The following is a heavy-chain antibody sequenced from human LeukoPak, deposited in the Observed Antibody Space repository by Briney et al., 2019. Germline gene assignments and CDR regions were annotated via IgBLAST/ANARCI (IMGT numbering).Heavy chain of an antibody. CDR3: ARIYGGDTQ. D-gene: IGHD2-21*02. CDR2: INHSGST. Sequence: SETLSLTCAVYGGSFSGYCWSWIRQPPGKGLEWIGEINHSGSTNYNPSLKSRVTISVDTSKNQFSLKLSSVTAADTAVYYCARIYGGDTQWGQGTLVTVSS. CDR1: GGSFSGYC. V-gene: IGHV4-34*01. J-gene: IGHJ4*02.